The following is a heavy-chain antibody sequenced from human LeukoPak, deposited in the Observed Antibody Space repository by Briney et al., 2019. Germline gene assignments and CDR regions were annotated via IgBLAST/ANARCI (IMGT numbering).Heavy chain of an antibody. CDR1: GFTFSSYE. J-gene: IGHJ4*02. CDR3: ARSIAAAVYFDY. V-gene: IGHV3-48*03. CDR2: ISSSGSTI. Sequence: GGSLRLSCAASGFTFSSYEMNWVRQAPGKGLEWVSYISSSGSTIYYADSVKGRFTISRDNAKNSLYLQMNSLRAEDTAVYYCARSIAAAVYFDYWGQGTLVTVSS. D-gene: IGHD6-13*01.